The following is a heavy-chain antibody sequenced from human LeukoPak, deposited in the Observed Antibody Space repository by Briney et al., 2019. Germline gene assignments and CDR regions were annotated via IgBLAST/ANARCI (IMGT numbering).Heavy chain of an antibody. CDR2: IYTSGST. CDR3: ARDRYGAIDAFDI. J-gene: IGHJ3*02. D-gene: IGHD4-17*01. V-gene: IGHV4-4*07. Sequence: SETLSLTCTVSGGSISSYHWSWIRQPAGKGLEWIGRIYTSGSTNYNPSLKSRVTISVDKSKNQFSPKLSSVTAANTAVYYCARDRYGAIDAFDIWGQGTMVTVSS. CDR1: GGSISSYH.